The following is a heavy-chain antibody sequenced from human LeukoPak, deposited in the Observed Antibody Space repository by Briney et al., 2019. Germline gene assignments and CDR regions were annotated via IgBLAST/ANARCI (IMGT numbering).Heavy chain of an antibody. CDR3: TRDHITSWQIDF. J-gene: IGHJ4*02. CDR1: GFTFSNYA. CDR2: ISGSSSST. D-gene: IGHD2-2*01. V-gene: IGHV3-23*01. Sequence: GGPLRLSCAASGFTFSNYAMSWVRQAPGKGLEWVSAISGSSSSTYYADSVKGRFTISRDNSKNTLYLQMNSLRVEDTAVYYCTRDHITSWQIDFWGQGTMVTVSS.